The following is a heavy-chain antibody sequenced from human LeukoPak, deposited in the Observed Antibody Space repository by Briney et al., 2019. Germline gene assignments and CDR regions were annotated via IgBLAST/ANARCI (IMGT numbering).Heavy chain of an antibody. J-gene: IGHJ3*02. CDR2: IRSEVYGGTT. CDR1: GFTFGDYG. D-gene: IGHD1-26*01. Sequence: PGGSLRLSCTASGFTFGDYGVTWVRQAPGKGLEWVGFIRSEVYGGTTEYAASVKGRFTISRDDSKSIAYLQMNGLKSDDTALYYCSRVDARWEPEGFDMWGQGTMVTVSS. V-gene: IGHV3-49*04. CDR3: SRVDARWEPEGFDM.